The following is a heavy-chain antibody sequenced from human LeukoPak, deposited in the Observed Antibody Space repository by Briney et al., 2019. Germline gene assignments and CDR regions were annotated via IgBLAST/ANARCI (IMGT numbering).Heavy chain of an antibody. CDR2: VYYTGIT. CDR1: GGPLTTNTFY. V-gene: IGHV4-39*01. D-gene: IGHD3-9*01. Sequence: SETLSLTCTLSGGPLTTNTFYWGWIRQPPGKGLEWIGTVYYTGITHYNPSLKSRITISVDTSKNHFSLNLTSVTAADTAVYFCARHGILTDHSIRYWGQGLLVTVSS. CDR3: ARHGILTDHSIRY. J-gene: IGHJ4*02.